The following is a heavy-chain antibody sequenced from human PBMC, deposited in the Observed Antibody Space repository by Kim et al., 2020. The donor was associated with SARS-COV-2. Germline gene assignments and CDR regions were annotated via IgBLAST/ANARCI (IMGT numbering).Heavy chain of an antibody. Sequence: GGSLRLSCAASGFTFNNYAMNWVRQAPGKGLEWVSHISGSGSSTYYVDSVKGRFSISRDNSKNTLYLQMNSLRADDTAMYYCAKDPGRDYFPWGQGTLVT. D-gene: IGHD4-17*01. CDR3: AKDPGRDYFP. V-gene: IGHV3-23*01. J-gene: IGHJ5*02. CDR1: GFTFNNYA. CDR2: ISGSGSST.